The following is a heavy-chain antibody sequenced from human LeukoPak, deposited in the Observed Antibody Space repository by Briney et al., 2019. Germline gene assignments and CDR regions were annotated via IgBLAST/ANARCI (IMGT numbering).Heavy chain of an antibody. CDR1: GYSFTSYW. Sequence: RGESLKISCKGSGYSFTSYWIGWVRQMPGKGLEWMGIIHPDDSDTKYTPSFKGQVTTSADNSINTVYRQWNNLKASDSAMSDCARRGGSVSYYKLTPGVFDSWGQGTMVTVSS. CDR2: IHPDDSDT. CDR3: ARRGGSVSYYKLTPGVFDS. V-gene: IGHV5-51*01. D-gene: IGHD3-10*01. J-gene: IGHJ5*01.